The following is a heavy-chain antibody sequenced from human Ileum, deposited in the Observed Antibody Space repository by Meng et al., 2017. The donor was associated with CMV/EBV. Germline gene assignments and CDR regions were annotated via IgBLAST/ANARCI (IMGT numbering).Heavy chain of an antibody. J-gene: IGHJ5*02. CDR1: GLTFSSYS. D-gene: IGHD6-13*01. V-gene: IGHV3-30*04. CDR2: ISYDGSNK. Sequence: GGSLRLSCAASGLTFSSYSMHWVRQAPGKGLDWLAVISYDGSNKYYADSVKGRFTISRDNSKNTVYLQLSSLNTEDTALYYCGSGAGYSASSWGQGTRVTVSS. CDR3: GSGAGYSASS.